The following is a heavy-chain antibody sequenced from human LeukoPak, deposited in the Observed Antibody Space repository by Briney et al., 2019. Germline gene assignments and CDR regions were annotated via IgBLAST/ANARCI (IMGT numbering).Heavy chain of an antibody. Sequence: GGSLRLSCAASGFTFSNYAMSWVRQAPGKGLEWVSAITGDGGSTYYADSVKGRFTISRDNSKNTLYLQMNSLRAEDTALYYCAKWGDYDVLTGYYDSDYWGQGTLVTVFS. V-gene: IGHV3-23*01. CDR1: GFTFSNYA. D-gene: IGHD3-9*01. CDR3: AKWGDYDVLTGYYDSDY. CDR2: ITGDGGST. J-gene: IGHJ4*02.